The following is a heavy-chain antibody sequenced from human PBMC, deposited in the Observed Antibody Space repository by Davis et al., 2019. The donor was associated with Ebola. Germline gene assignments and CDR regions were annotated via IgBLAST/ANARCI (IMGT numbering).Heavy chain of an antibody. V-gene: IGHV5-51*01. CDR1: GYLFTTYW. CDR3: ARADIMPTVDF. D-gene: IGHD4-23*01. Sequence: GGSLRLSCKGPGYLFTTYWIGGVRQMPGKGLEWMGSIYLGDSETRYSPSFQGQVTISADKSISTAYLQWTSLKASDTAIYYCARADIMPTVDFWGQGTRVIVSS. J-gene: IGHJ4*02. CDR2: IYLGDSET.